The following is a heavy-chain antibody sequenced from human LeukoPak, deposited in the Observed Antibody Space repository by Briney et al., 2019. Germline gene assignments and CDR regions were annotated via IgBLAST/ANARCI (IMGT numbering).Heavy chain of an antibody. CDR3: ASLQKIAPAAPG. CDR1: GFTFSSYW. CDR2: INGDGSST. J-gene: IGHJ4*02. V-gene: IGHV3-74*01. D-gene: IGHD2-2*01. Sequence: GESLRLSCAASGFTFSSYWMHWVRQVPGKVLVWVSRINGDGSSTSYADSVKGRFTISRDNAKNPLYLQMDSLRDDDTAVYYCASLQKIAPAAPGWGQGTLVTVSS.